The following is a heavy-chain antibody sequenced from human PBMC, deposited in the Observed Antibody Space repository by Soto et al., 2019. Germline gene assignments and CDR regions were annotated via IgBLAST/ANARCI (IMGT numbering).Heavy chain of an antibody. V-gene: IGHV4-34*01. J-gene: IGHJ4*02. CDR3: ARGSMYSSSRREFDF. Sequence: GKGLEWLGDIYNRGSVYNNPSLRSRVPISVDTAKNQFSLKLSSVTAADRAVFFCARGSMYSSSRREFDFWGQGTLVSV. D-gene: IGHD6-13*01. CDR2: IYNRGSV.